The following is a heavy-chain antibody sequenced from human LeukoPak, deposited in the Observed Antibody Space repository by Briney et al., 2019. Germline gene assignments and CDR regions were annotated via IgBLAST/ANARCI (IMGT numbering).Heavy chain of an antibody. CDR3: ARGVRGVIAGWFDP. CDR2: INAGNGNT. D-gene: IGHD3-10*01. Sequence: ASVQVSCKASGYTFTSYAMHWVRQAPGQRLEWMGWINAGNGNTKYSQKFQGRVTITRDTSASTAYMELSSLRSEDTAVYYCARGVRGVIAGWFDPWGQGTLVTVSS. CDR1: GYTFTSYA. J-gene: IGHJ5*02. V-gene: IGHV1-3*01.